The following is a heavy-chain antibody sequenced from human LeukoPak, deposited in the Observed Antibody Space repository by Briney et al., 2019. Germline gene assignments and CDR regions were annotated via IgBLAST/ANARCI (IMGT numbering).Heavy chain of an antibody. CDR2: IFYSGST. D-gene: IGHD4-23*01. Sequence: SETLSLTCTVSGGSISSYYWSWLRQPPGKGLEWIGYIFYSGSTNYNPSLKSRVTISVDTSKNQFSLKLSSVTAADTAVYYCARCVNNYGGNPSSFFDYWGQGTLVTVSS. CDR3: ARCVNNYGGNPSSFFDY. V-gene: IGHV4-59*12. CDR1: GGSISSYY. J-gene: IGHJ4*02.